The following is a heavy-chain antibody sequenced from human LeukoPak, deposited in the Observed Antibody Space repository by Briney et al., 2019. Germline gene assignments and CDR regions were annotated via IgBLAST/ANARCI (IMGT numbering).Heavy chain of an antibody. CDR2: ISSSRSTI. V-gene: IGHV3-48*01. CDR3: AREVLYYSNSGSSPYFDC. CDR1: GFTFSSYT. Sequence: GGSPRLSCAASGFTFSSYTVNWVRQAPGKGLEWISYISSSRSTIYYTDSVKGRFTISRDNAKNSLYLQMNSLRAEDTAVYYCAREVLYYSNSGSSPYFDCWGQGTLVTVPS. J-gene: IGHJ4*02. D-gene: IGHD3-10*01.